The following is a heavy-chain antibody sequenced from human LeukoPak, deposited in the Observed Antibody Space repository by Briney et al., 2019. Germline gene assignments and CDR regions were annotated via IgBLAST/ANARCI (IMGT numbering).Heavy chain of an antibody. CDR3: ASLSMEMGPGY. D-gene: IGHD5-24*01. CDR2: IYHSGST. CDR1: GGSISSSSYY. Sequence: SSETLSLTCTVSGGSISSSSYYWGWIRQPPGKGLEWIGSIYHSGSTYYNPSLKSRVTISVDTSKNQFSLKLSSVTAADTAAYYCASLSMEMGPGYWGQGTLVTVSS. J-gene: IGHJ4*02. V-gene: IGHV4-39*07.